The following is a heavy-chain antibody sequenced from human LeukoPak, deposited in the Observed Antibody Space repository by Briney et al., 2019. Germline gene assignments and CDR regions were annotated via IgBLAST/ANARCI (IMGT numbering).Heavy chain of an antibody. CDR3: ASSRGGYYYYYGMDV. CDR2: ISSSSSYI. V-gene: IGHV3-21*01. CDR1: GFTFSSYS. Sequence: PGGSLRLSCAASGFTFSSYSMNWVRQAPGKGLEWVSSISSSSSYIYYADSVKGRFTISRDNAKNPLYLQVNSLRAEDTAVYYCASSRGGYYYYYGMDVWGQGTTVTVSS. J-gene: IGHJ6*02. D-gene: IGHD2-15*01.